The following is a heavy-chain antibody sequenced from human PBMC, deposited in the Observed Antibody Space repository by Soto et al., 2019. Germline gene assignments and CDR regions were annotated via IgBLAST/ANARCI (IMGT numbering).Heavy chain of an antibody. CDR3: AKDSMVQRQLAPGNWFDP. D-gene: IGHD6-13*01. J-gene: IGHJ5*02. Sequence: PGGSLRLSFAASGFTFSSSAMSWACQAQGKGLEWVSAISGSGGSTYYADSVKGWFTISRDNSKNTLYLQMNSLRAEDTAVYYCAKDSMVQRQLAPGNWFDPWGQGTLVTVSS. CDR2: ISGSGGST. CDR1: GFTFSSSA. V-gene: IGHV3-23*01.